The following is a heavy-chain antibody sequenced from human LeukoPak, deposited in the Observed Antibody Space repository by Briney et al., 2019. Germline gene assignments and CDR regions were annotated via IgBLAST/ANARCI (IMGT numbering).Heavy chain of an antibody. CDR1: GFTFSTYW. D-gene: IGHD4-23*01. J-gene: IGHJ4*02. V-gene: IGHV3-74*03. CDR2: IKSDGSSI. Sequence: GGSLRLSCAASGFTFSTYWMHWVRQAPGKGLVWVSRIKSDGSSIMYADSVRGRFTISRDNAKNTLYLQMNSLRAEDTAVYYCARDLDYGGRSNFDHWGQGTLVTVSS. CDR3: ARDLDYGGRSNFDH.